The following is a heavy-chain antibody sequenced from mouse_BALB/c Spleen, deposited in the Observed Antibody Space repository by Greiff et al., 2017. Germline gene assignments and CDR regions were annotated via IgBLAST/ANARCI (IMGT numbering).Heavy chain of an antibody. V-gene: IGHV5-6-5*01. CDR1: GFTFSSYA. CDR2: ISSGGST. Sequence: DVMLVESGGGLVKPGGSLKLSCAASGFTFSSYAMSWVRQTPEKRLEWVASISSGGSTYYPDSVKGRFTISRDNARNILYLQMSSLRSEDTAMYYCARERRLGYAMDYWGQGTSVTVSS. CDR3: ARERRLGYAMDY. J-gene: IGHJ4*01. D-gene: IGHD3-2*02.